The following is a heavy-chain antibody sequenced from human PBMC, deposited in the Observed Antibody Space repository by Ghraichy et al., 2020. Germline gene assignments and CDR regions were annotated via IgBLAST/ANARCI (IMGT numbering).Heavy chain of an antibody. Sequence: SETLSLTCTVSGGSISSYYWSWIRQPPGKGLEWIGYIYYSGSTNYNPSLKSRVTISVDTSKNQFFLKLSSVTAADTAVYYCARDADYYDSSGYYYHWYFDLWGRGTLVTVSS. CDR1: GGSISSYY. J-gene: IGHJ2*01. CDR2: IYYSGST. V-gene: IGHV4-59*01. CDR3: ARDADYYDSSGYYYHWYFDL. D-gene: IGHD3-22*01.